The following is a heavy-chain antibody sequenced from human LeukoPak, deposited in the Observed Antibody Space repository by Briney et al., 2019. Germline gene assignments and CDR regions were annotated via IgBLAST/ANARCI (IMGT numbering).Heavy chain of an antibody. CDR1: GFTFSGYG. Sequence: GGSLRLSCAASGFTFSGYGMHWVRQAPDKGLGWVALISSDGSNRIYADSVKGRFSISRDNSKNTLYLQVNSLRIEDTAVYYCAKDFRVAEELWFGELWNAFDIWGQGIRVAVSS. CDR3: AKDFRVAEELWFGELWNAFDI. CDR2: ISSDGSNR. D-gene: IGHD3-10*01. V-gene: IGHV3-30*18. J-gene: IGHJ3*02.